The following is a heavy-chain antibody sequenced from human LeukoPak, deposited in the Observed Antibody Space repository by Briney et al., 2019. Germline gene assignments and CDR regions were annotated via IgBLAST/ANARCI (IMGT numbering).Heavy chain of an antibody. CDR3: TRDLSGYSSGWRGYYFDY. Sequence: GGSLRLSCTAPGFTFGDYAMSWFRQAPGKGLEWVGFIRSKAYGGTTEYAASVKGRFTISRDDSKSIAYLQMNSLKTEDTAVYYCTRDLSGYSSGWRGYYFDYWGQGTLVTVSS. V-gene: IGHV3-49*03. J-gene: IGHJ4*02. CDR2: IRSKAYGGTT. CDR1: GFTFGDYA. D-gene: IGHD6-19*01.